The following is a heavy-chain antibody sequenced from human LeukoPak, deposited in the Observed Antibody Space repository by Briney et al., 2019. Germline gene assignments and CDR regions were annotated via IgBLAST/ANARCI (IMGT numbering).Heavy chain of an antibody. V-gene: IGHV1-18*01. D-gene: IGHD3-22*01. CDR3: ARAYYDSSAFDY. CDR1: GYTFINYG. Sequence: ASVKVSCKASGYTFINYGISWVRQARGQGLEWMGWISTYNGNTNYAQKLQGRVTMTTDTSTSTAYMELRSLRSDDTAVYYCARAYYDSSAFDYWGQGTLVTVSS. CDR2: ISTYNGNT. J-gene: IGHJ4*02.